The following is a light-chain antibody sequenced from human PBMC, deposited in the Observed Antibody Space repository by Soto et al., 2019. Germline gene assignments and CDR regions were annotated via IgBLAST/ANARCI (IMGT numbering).Light chain of an antibody. Sequence: DVQMTQSPSSLSASVGDRVTITCRASQNIKNYLSWYQQRPGKAPRVVIFAATLLQSGVPSTFSGSGSGTEFTLTISSLHPDDFAPYYCLQSHSTPLTFGLGTRL. CDR3: LQSHSTPLT. CDR1: QNIKNY. V-gene: IGKV1-39*01. CDR2: AAT. J-gene: IGKJ5*01.